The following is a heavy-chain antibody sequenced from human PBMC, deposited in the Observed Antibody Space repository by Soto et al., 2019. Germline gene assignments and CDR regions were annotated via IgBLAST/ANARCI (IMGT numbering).Heavy chain of an antibody. V-gene: IGHV4-39*01. CDR1: GGSIRSSSYY. Sequence: QLQLQESGPGLVKPSETLSLTCTVSGGSIRSSSYYWGWIRQHPGKGLEWIGSMVYRGSAYHNPSLKSRVTISVDTSKIQFSLKLSSVTAADTAVDYCARLSIVVAGSRYFDLWGRGTLITVSS. CDR2: MVYRGSA. D-gene: IGHD6-19*01. CDR3: ARLSIVVAGSRYFDL. J-gene: IGHJ2*01.